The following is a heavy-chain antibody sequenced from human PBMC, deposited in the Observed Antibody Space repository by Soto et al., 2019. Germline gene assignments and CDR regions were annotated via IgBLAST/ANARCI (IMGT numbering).Heavy chain of an antibody. CDR1: GFTFSSYA. CDR2: ISYDGSNK. Sequence: GSLRLSCAASGFTFSSYAMHWVRQAPGKGLEWVAVISYDGSNKYYADSVKGRFTISRDNSKNTLYLQMNSLRAEDTAVYYCATDFAHNGDSTSFDYWGQGTLVTVSS. V-gene: IGHV3-30-3*01. D-gene: IGHD4-17*01. CDR3: ATDFAHNGDSTSFDY. J-gene: IGHJ4*02.